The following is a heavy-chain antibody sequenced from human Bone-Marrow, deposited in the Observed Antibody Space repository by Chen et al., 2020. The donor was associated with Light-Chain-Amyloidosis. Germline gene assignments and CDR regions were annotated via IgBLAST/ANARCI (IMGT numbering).Heavy chain of an antibody. Sequence: QVQLQESGPGLVKPSQTLSLTCIVSGGSISRGGYYWSWIRQHPGKGLEWIGYIYYSGSTYYNPSLKSRVTISVDTSKNQFSLKLSSVTAADTAVYYCARGSGYENWFDPWGRGTLVTVSS. D-gene: IGHD5-12*01. CDR2: IYYSGST. V-gene: IGHV4-31*03. CDR1: GGSISRGGYY. J-gene: IGHJ5*02. CDR3: ARGSGYENWFDP.